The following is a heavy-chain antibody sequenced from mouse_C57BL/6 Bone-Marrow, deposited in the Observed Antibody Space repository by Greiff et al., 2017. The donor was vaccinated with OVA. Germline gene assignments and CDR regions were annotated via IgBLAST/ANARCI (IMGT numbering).Heavy chain of an antibody. Sequence: VQLKESGGGLVKPGGSLKLSCAASGFTFSSYAMSWVRQTPETRLEWVATISDGGSYTYYPANVQGRFTISRDNAKNNLYLQMSHLKSEDTAMYYCARETGNNYFDYWGQGTTLTVSS. J-gene: IGHJ2*01. CDR1: GFTFSSYA. V-gene: IGHV5-4*01. CDR3: ARETGNNYFDY. CDR2: ISDGGSYT. D-gene: IGHD4-1*01.